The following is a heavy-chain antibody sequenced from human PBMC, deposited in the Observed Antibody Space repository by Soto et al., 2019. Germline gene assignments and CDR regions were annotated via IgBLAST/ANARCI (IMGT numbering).Heavy chain of an antibody. CDR2: ISGSGGSA. D-gene: IGHD2-2*01. V-gene: IGHV3-23*01. Sequence: GGSLRLSCAASGFTFSSYAMTWVRQAPGKGLEWVSAISGSGGSAYYADSVKGRFTISRDNSKNTLYLQMNSLRAEDTAVYYCSKGVCSSPRCTFDYWGQGTLVTVSS. CDR1: GFTFSSYA. J-gene: IGHJ4*02. CDR3: SKGVCSSPRCTFDY.